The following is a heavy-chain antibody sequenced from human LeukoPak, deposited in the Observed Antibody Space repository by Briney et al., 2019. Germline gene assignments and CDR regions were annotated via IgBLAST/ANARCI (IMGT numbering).Heavy chain of an antibody. CDR1: GGSISSYY. Sequence: SETLSLTCTVSGGSISSYYWSWIRQPPGKGLEWIGYIYYSGSTNYNPSLKSRVTISVDTSKNQFSPKLSSVTVADTAVYYCARQKLLWIWFDPWGQGTLVTVSS. V-gene: IGHV4-59*08. D-gene: IGHD2-15*01. CDR2: IYYSGST. CDR3: ARQKLLWIWFDP. J-gene: IGHJ5*02.